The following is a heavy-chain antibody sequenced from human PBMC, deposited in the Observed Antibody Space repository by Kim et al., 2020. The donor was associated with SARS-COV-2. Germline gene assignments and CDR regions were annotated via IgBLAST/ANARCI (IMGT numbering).Heavy chain of an antibody. V-gene: IGHV3-15*01. CDR1: GFTFSNAW. CDR2: IKSKTDGGTT. D-gene: IGHD6-13*01. Sequence: GSLRLSCAASGFTFSNAWMSWVRQAPGKGLEWVGRIKSKTDGGTTDYAAPVKGRFTISRDDSKNTLYLQMNSLKTEDTAVYYCTTEGLGSSWTFDYWGQGTLVTVSS. J-gene: IGHJ4*02. CDR3: TTEGLGSSWTFDY.